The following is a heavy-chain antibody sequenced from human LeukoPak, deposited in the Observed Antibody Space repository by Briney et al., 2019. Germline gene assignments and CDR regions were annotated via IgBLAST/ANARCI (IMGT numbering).Heavy chain of an antibody. D-gene: IGHD4-17*01. V-gene: IGHV4-34*01. Sequence: SETLSLTCAVYGGSFSGYYWSWIRQPPGKGLEWIGEINHSGSTNYNPSLKSRVTISVDTSKNQFSLKLSSVTAADTAVYYCARDLEDYGEAQYTYYFDYWGQGTLVTVSS. CDR1: GGSFSGYY. CDR3: ARDLEDYGEAQYTYYFDY. J-gene: IGHJ4*02. CDR2: INHSGST.